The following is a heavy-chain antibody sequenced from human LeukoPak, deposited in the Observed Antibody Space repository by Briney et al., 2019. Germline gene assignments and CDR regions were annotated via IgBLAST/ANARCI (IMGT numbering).Heavy chain of an antibody. D-gene: IGHD2-2*02. CDR1: GFTFSNAW. CDR2: IKSKTDGGTT. J-gene: IGHJ5*02. Sequence: GGSLRLSCAASGFTFSNAWMSWVRQAPGKGLEWVGRIKSKTDGGTTDYAAPVKGRFTISRDDSKNTLYLQMNSLKTEDTAVYYCARNPPPVPAAIAGFDPWGQGTLVTVSS. V-gene: IGHV3-15*01. CDR3: ARNPPPVPAAIAGFDP.